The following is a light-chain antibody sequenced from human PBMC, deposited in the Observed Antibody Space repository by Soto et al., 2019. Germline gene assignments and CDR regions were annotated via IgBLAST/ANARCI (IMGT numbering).Light chain of an antibody. CDR1: QSISSW. CDR3: QQYNSDSPWT. CDR2: KAS. Sequence: DIQMTQPPSTLYASVGYRVTITCRASQSISSWLAWYQQKPGKAPKLLIYKASSLESGVPSRFSGSGSGTEFTLTISSLQPDDFATYYCQQYNSDSPWTFGQGAKVDIK. J-gene: IGKJ1*01. V-gene: IGKV1-5*03.